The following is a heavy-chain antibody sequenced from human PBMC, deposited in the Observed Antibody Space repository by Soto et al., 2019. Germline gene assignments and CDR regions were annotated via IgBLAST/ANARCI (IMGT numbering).Heavy chain of an antibody. D-gene: IGHD4-17*01. V-gene: IGHV3-53*01. CDR1: GFTVSSNY. Sequence: EVQLVESGGGLIQPGGSLRLSCAASGFTVSSNYMSWVRQAPGKGLEWVSVIYSGGSTYYADSVKGRFTISRDNSKNTLYLQMNSLRAEDTAVYYCARDQGGRTTVTRGFDYWGQGTLVTVSS. CDR2: IYSGGST. J-gene: IGHJ4*02. CDR3: ARDQGGRTTVTRGFDY.